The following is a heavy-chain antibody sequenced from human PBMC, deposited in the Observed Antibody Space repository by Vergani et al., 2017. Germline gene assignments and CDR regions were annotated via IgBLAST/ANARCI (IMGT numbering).Heavy chain of an antibody. CDR2: ISSSSRTL. J-gene: IGHJ6*03. V-gene: IGHV3-48*04. CDR3: ARDRGDFWSGKHYYYYYMDV. D-gene: IGHD3-3*01. CDR1: GFTFSSYS. Sequence: EVQLVESGGGLVQPGGSLRLSCAASGFTFSSYSMNWVRQAPGKGLEWVSYISSSSRTLYYADSVKGRFTISRDNAKKSLYLQMNSLRAEGTAVYYCARDRGDFWSGKHYYYYYMDVWGKGTTVTVSS.